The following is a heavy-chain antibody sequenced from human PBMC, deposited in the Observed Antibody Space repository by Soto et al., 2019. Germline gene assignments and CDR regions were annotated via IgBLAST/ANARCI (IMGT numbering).Heavy chain of an antibody. D-gene: IGHD5-12*01. CDR3: ARDWRRDGYNYLFDY. CDR1: GGSIGSGGYY. V-gene: IGHV4-61*08. J-gene: IGHJ4*02. Sequence: SETLSLTCTVSGGSIGSGGYYWSWIRQHPGKGLEWIGYIYYSGSTNYNPSLKSRVTISVDTSKNQFSLKLSSVTAADTAVYYCARDWRRDGYNYLFDYWGQGTLVTVSS. CDR2: IYYSGST.